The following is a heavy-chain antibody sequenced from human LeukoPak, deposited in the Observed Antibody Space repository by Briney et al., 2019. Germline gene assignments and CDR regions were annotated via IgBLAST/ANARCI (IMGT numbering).Heavy chain of an antibody. Sequence: SVKVSCKASGGTFSSYAISWVRQAPGQGLEWMGGIIPIFGTANYAQKFQGRVTITADESTSTAYMELSSLRSEDTAVYYCARDPLTAMVTEGAYYYGMDVWGQGTTVAVSS. J-gene: IGHJ6*02. V-gene: IGHV1-69*13. CDR2: IIPIFGTA. D-gene: IGHD5-18*01. CDR3: ARDPLTAMVTEGAYYYGMDV. CDR1: GGTFSSYA.